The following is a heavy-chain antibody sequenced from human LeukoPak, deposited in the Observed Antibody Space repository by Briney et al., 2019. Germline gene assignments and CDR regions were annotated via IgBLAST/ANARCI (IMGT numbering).Heavy chain of an antibody. CDR1: DFTFSSYA. CDR2: IKQDGSEK. V-gene: IGHV3-7*01. D-gene: IGHD6-6*01. J-gene: IGHJ4*02. CDR3: ARDSRYSSSSYFDY. Sequence: PGGSLRLSCAASDFTFSSYAMSWVRQAPGKGLEWVANIKQDGSEKYYVDSVKGRFTISRDNAKNSLYLQMNSLRAEDTAVYYCARDSRYSSSSYFDYWGQRTLVTVSS.